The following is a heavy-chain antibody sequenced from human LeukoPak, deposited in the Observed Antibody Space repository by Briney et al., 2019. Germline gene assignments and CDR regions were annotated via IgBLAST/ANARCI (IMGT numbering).Heavy chain of an antibody. D-gene: IGHD4-17*01. Sequence: ASVKVSCKASGYTFTSYGISWVRQAPGQGLEWMGWISAYNGNTNYAQKFQGRVTMTEDTSTDTAYMELSSLRSEDTAVYYCATVGLTTVTTFWFDPWGQGTLVTVSS. CDR1: GYTFTSYG. CDR2: ISAYNGNT. V-gene: IGHV1-18*01. J-gene: IGHJ5*02. CDR3: ATVGLTTVTTFWFDP.